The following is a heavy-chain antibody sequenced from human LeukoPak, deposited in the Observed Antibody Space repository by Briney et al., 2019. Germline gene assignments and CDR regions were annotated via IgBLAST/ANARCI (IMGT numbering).Heavy chain of an antibody. J-gene: IGHJ4*02. CDR2: ITGSGVST. Sequence: GGSLRLSCAASGFTFSSYAMSWVRQAPGKGLAWVSTITGSGVSTYYADSVKGRFTISRDNSKNTLNLQMNSLRAEDAAVYYCARDGQGDYDYVWGSYRPDYWGQGTLVTVSS. CDR1: GFTFSSYA. CDR3: ARDGQGDYDYVWGSYRPDY. V-gene: IGHV3-23*01. D-gene: IGHD3-16*02.